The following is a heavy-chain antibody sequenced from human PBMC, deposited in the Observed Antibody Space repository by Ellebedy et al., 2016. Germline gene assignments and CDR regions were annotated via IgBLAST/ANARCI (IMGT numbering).Heavy chain of an antibody. CDR3: ARQSTDGPYTKIHYFFMDV. D-gene: IGHD3-16*01. CDR1: DGSVDTYY. V-gene: IGHV4-59*08. Sequence: SETLSLTXSVSDGSVDTYYWTWIRQAPGKGLEWIGYVFYGGSTKYNPSLRSRVTISLDTSKNQFSLRLNSVTAADTAFYYCARQSTDGPYTKIHYFFMDVWGKGTMVTVSS. J-gene: IGHJ6*03. CDR2: VFYGGST.